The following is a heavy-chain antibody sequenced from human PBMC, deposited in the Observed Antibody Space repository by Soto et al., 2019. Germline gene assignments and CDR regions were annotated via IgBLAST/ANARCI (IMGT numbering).Heavy chain of an antibody. J-gene: IGHJ4*02. CDR2: ISSSSSYI. V-gene: IGHV3-21*01. D-gene: IGHD5-18*01. CDR3: ARDQPGYSYGYGLGY. CDR1: GFTFRSYS. Sequence: EVQLVESGGGLVKPGGSRRLSCAASGFTFRSYSMNWVRQAPGKGLEWVSSISSSSSYIYYADSVKGRFTISRDNAKNSLYLQMNSLRAEDTAVYYCARDQPGYSYGYGLGYWGQGTLVTVSS.